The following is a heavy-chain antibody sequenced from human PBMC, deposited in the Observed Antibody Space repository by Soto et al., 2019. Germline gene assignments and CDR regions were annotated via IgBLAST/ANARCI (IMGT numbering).Heavy chain of an antibody. CDR3: ASEGVRDRSTWIFDS. Sequence: QVQLVQSGAEVKKPGSSVKVSCKASGGTFSSYDISWVRQAPGQGLEWMGGIIPIFGTANYAQRFQGRVTITADESTSTAYMELSRLRSEDTAVYYCASEGVRDRSTWIFDSWGQGTLVTVSS. CDR2: IIPIFGTA. J-gene: IGHJ4*02. V-gene: IGHV1-69*12. D-gene: IGHD1-1*01. CDR1: GGTFSSYD.